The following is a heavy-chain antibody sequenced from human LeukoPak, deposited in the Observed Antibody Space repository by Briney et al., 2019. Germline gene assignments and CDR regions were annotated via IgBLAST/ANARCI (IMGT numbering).Heavy chain of an antibody. CDR3: AQSGRYWYFDL. J-gene: IGHJ2*01. CDR2: IYSGGST. D-gene: IGHD3-10*01. V-gene: IGHV3-53*01. Sequence: GGSLRLSCAASGFTVSSNYMSWVRQAPGKGLEWVSVIYSGGSTYYADSVKGRFTISRDNPKNTLYLQMNSLRAEDTAVYYCAQSGRYWYFDLWGRGTLVTVSS. CDR1: GFTVSSNY.